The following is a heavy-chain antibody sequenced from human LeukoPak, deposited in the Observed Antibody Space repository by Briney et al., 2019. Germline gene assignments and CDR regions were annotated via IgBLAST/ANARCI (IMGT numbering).Heavy chain of an antibody. CDR2: IGGGGGST. J-gene: IGHJ4*02. CDR3: ARDLDSSGYYHVVDS. Sequence: AGGSLRLSCSMSGFTLSHYAMSWVRQAPGKGLEWVSTIGGGGGSTDYTDSVKGRFTISRDNSKNTLSLHMNSLRAEDTAVYYCARDLDSSGYYHVVDSWGQGALVTVSS. CDR1: GFTLSHYA. V-gene: IGHV3-23*01. D-gene: IGHD3-22*01.